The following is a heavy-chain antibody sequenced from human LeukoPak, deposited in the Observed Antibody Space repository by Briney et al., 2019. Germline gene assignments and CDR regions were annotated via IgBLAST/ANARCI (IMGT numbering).Heavy chain of an antibody. CDR3: ARDWRMDV. J-gene: IGHJ6*02. CDR2: TSSNGGST. V-gene: IGHV3-64*01. CDR1: GFTFSYYA. Sequence: GGSLRLSCAASGFTFSYYAMYWVRQAPGKGLEYVSATSSNGGSTHYANSVKGRFTISRDNSNNTLYLQMGSLRGEDMAVYYCARDWRMDVWGQGTTVTVSS.